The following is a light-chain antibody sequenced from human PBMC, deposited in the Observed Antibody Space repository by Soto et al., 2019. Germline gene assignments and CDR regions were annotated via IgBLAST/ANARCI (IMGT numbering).Light chain of an antibody. Sequence: QSALTQPASVSGSPGQSITISCTVTSSDVGGYNYVSWYQQHPGKAPKLMIYDVSNRPSGVSNRFSGSKSGNTASLTISGLQADDEADYYCSSYTSSSTQGFGPGTKVTVL. CDR3: SSYTSSSTQG. CDR2: DVS. V-gene: IGLV2-14*01. J-gene: IGLJ1*01. CDR1: SSDVGGYNY.